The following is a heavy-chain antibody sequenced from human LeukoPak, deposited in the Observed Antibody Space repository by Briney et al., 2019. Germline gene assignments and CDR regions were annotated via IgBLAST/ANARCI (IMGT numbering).Heavy chain of an antibody. Sequence: GGSLRLSCAASGFTVRDNYMSWVRQAPGKGLEWVSVMYSGGDTYYANSVKGRFTFSRDISKNTLYLQMKGLRTEDTAMYYCARDAPQVPAAGVLASWGQGTLVTVSS. CDR3: ARDAPQVPAAGVLAS. CDR2: MYSGGDT. V-gene: IGHV3-53*01. J-gene: IGHJ5*02. D-gene: IGHD6-13*01. CDR1: GFTVRDNY.